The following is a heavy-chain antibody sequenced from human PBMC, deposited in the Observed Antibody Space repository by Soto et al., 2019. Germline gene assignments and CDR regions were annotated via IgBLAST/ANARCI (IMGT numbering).Heavy chain of an antibody. J-gene: IGHJ4*02. CDR3: ARRFTMYGDYVSY. D-gene: IGHD4-17*01. Sequence: GESLKISCKGFGYSFSSYWIGWVRQMPGKGPEWMGVIYPGDSDTRYSPSFEGHVTISVDKSISTAYLQWSSLKASDTAMYYCARRFTMYGDYVSYWGQGTLVTVSS. CDR1: GYSFSSYW. CDR2: IYPGDSDT. V-gene: IGHV5-51*01.